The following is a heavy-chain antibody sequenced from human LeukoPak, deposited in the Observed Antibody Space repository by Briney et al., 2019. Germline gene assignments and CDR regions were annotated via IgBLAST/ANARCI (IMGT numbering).Heavy chain of an antibody. CDR3: ARGDLALLWFGELSEYYFDY. Sequence: GASVKVSCKASGYTFTSYGISWVRQAPGQGLEWMGWISAYNGNTNYAQKLQGRVTMTTDTSTSTAYMELRSLRSDDTAVYYCARGDLALLWFGELSEYYFDYWGQGTLVTVSS. J-gene: IGHJ4*02. D-gene: IGHD3-10*01. V-gene: IGHV1-18*01. CDR1: GYTFTSYG. CDR2: ISAYNGNT.